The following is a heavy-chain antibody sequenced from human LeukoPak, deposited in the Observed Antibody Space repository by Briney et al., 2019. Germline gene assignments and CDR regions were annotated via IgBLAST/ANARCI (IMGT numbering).Heavy chain of an antibody. CDR2: ISSSGSTI. J-gene: IGHJ4*02. Sequence: GGSLRLSCAASGFTFSSYEMNWVRQAPGKGLEWVAYISSSGSTIYYADSVKGRFTISRDNSMNTLYLQMNSLRSEDTALYYCAKALRFLEWLKLPGDWGQGTLVTVSS. V-gene: IGHV3-48*03. D-gene: IGHD3-3*01. CDR3: AKALRFLEWLKLPGD. CDR1: GFTFSSYE.